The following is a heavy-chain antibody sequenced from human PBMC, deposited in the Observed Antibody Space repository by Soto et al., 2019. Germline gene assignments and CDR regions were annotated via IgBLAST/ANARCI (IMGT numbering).Heavy chain of an antibody. CDR3: ALTTGPFYYYGMDV. D-gene: IGHD7-27*01. Sequence: GGSLRLSCAASGFTVSSNYMSWVRQAPGKGLEWVSVIYSGGSTYYADSVKGRFTISRDNSKNTLYLQMNSLRAEDTAVYYCALTTGPFYYYGMDVWGQGTTVTVSS. V-gene: IGHV3-53*01. J-gene: IGHJ6*02. CDR1: GFTVSSNY. CDR2: IYSGGST.